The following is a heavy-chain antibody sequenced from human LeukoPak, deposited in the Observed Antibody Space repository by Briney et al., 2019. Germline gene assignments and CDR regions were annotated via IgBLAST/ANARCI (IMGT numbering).Heavy chain of an antibody. CDR2: IRYDGSNK. V-gene: IGHV3-30*02. Sequence: GGSLRLSCAASGFTFSSYGMHWVRQAPGKGLEWVAFIRYDGSNKYYADSVKGRFTISRDNSKNTLYLQMSSLRPEDTAVYYCAKFTREIAVARDYWGQGTLVTVSS. CDR1: GFTFSSYG. D-gene: IGHD6-19*01. CDR3: AKFTREIAVARDY. J-gene: IGHJ4*02.